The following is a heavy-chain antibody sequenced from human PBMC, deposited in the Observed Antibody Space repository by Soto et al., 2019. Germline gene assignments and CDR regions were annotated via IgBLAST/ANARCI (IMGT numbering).Heavy chain of an antibody. CDR2: IKSKTDGGTT. J-gene: IGHJ4*02. CDR1: GFTFSNAW. D-gene: IGHD6-13*01. V-gene: IGHV3-15*07. CDR3: NVLYSQQLVELRLTRXDY. Sequence: GGSLRLSCAASGFTFSNAWMNWVRQAPGKGLEWVGRIKSKTDGGTTDYAAPVKGRFTISRDDSKNTLYLQMNSLKTEDTAVYYCNVLYSQQLVELRLTRXDYWGQGTLVTVSS.